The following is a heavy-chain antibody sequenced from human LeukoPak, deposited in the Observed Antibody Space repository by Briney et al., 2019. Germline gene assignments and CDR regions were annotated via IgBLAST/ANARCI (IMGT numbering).Heavy chain of an antibody. J-gene: IGHJ6*02. CDR3: ARGEIAARPSGDYYYGMDV. D-gene: IGHD6-6*01. Sequence: SETLSLTCAVYGGSFSGYYWSWIRQPPGKGLEWIGEINHSGSTNYNPSLKSRVTISVDTSKNQFSLKLSSVTAADTAVYYCARGEIAARPSGDYYYGMDVWGQGTTVTVSS. V-gene: IGHV4-34*01. CDR2: INHSGST. CDR1: GGSFSGYY.